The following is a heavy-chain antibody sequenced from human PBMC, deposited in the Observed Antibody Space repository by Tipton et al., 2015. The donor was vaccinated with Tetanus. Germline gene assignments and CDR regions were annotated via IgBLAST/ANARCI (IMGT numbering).Heavy chain of an antibody. CDR1: GFTFSSDA. Sequence: SLRLSCAASGFTFSSDAMTWVRQAPGKGLEWVSAISPTGDETYYADSVKGRFTISRDNSKNTLILQMNSLRAEDTAVYFCAKFLVVITQGYYHTMAVWGQGTTVTVSS. CDR3: AKFLVVITQGYYHTMAV. CDR2: ISPTGDET. D-gene: IGHD3-9*01. J-gene: IGHJ6*02. V-gene: IGHV3-23*01.